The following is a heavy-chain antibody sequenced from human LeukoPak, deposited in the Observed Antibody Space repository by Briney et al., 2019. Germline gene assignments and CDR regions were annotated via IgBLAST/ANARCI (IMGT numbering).Heavy chain of an antibody. J-gene: IGHJ4*02. V-gene: IGHV1-18*01. CDR3: ARRNSYSSSWYEDY. CDR1: GYTFTSYG. Sequence: ASAKVSCKASGYTFTSYGISWVRQAPGQGLEWMGWIIAYNGNTSYAQKLQGRVTMTTDTSTSTAYMELRSLRSDDTAVYYCARRNSYSSSWYEDYWGQGTLVTVSS. D-gene: IGHD6-13*01. CDR2: IIAYNGNT.